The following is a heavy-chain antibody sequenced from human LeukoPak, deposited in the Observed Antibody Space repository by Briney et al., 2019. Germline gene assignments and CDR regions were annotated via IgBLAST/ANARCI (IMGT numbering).Heavy chain of an antibody. J-gene: IGHJ5*02. Sequence: GASVKVSCKVSGYTLTELSMHWVRQAPGQGLEWMGIINPSGGSTSYAQKFQGRVTMTRDTSTSTVYMELSSLRSEDTAVYYCARDGVANGYFDWLLEARNWFDPWGQGTLVTVSS. CDR3: ARDGVANGYFDWLLEARNWFDP. D-gene: IGHD3-9*01. CDR2: INPSGGST. CDR1: GYTLTELS. V-gene: IGHV1-46*01.